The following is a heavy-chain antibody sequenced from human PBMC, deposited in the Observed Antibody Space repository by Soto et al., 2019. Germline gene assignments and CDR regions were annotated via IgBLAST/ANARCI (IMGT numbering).Heavy chain of an antibody. J-gene: IGHJ5*02. V-gene: IGHV3-23*01. Sequence: EVQLLESGGGLAQPGESLTLSCAASGFMFSGYAMSWVRQAPGKGLEWVSAVSNSGTSTSYADTVKGRFTISRDNSKINMYLQMSSLGAEDTALYYCVKDLAASGWFDPWGQGTLGSVSS. D-gene: IGHD2-15*01. CDR1: GFMFSGYA. CDR3: VKDLAASGWFDP. CDR2: VSNSGTST.